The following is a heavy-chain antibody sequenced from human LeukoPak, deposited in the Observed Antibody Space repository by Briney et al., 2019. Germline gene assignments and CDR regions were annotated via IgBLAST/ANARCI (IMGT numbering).Heavy chain of an antibody. Sequence: PGGSLRHSCAASGFTSSSYSMNWVRQAPGKGLERVSSISSSSSYIYYADSVKGRFTISRDNAKNSLYLQMNSLRAEYTAVYYCAREIGYYDSSGYYPDYWGQGTLVTVSS. CDR2: ISSSSSYI. J-gene: IGHJ4*02. D-gene: IGHD3-22*01. CDR1: GFTSSSYS. V-gene: IGHV3-21*01. CDR3: AREIGYYDSSGYYPDY.